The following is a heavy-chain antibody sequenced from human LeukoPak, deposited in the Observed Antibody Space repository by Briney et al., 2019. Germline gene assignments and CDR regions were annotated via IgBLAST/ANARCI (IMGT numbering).Heavy chain of an antibody. CDR3: ARDLGQYYYDSSGQGFAY. V-gene: IGHV3-74*01. CDR2: INSDASST. CDR1: GFTFSSYW. D-gene: IGHD3-22*01. J-gene: IGHJ4*02. Sequence: GGSLRLSCAASGFTFSSYWMHWVRQAPGKGLVWVSRINSDASSTSYADSVKGRFTISRDNAKNTLYLQMNSLRAEDTAVYYCARDLGQYYYDSSGQGFAYWGQGTLVTVSS.